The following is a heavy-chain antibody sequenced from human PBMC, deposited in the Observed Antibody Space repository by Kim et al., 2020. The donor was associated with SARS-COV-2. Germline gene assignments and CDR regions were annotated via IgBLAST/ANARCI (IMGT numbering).Heavy chain of an antibody. CDR3: ARCSWLQYNWFDP. CDR2: IYHSGST. Sequence: SETLSLTCAVSGGSISSSNWWSWVRQPPGKGLEWIGEIYHSGSTNYNPSLKSRVTISVDKSKNQFSLKLSSVTAADTAVYYCARCSWLQYNWFDPWGQGTLVTVSS. V-gene: IGHV4-4*02. J-gene: IGHJ5*02. D-gene: IGHD6-13*01. CDR1: GGSISSSNW.